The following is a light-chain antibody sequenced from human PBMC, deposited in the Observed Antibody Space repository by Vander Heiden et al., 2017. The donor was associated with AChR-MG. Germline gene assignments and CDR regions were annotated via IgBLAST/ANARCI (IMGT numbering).Light chain of an antibody. CDR1: KVGDRY. V-gene: IGLV3-1*01. CDR2: QDT. Sequence: SYDLTQPPSLSVSPGQTVTITCSGDKVGDRYVCWYQQRPGQSPVLVIYQDTNRPSGIPERFSGSNSGNTATLTISGTQAMDEADYYCQAWVSSAVVFGGGTKLTVL. J-gene: IGLJ2*01. CDR3: QAWVSSAVV.